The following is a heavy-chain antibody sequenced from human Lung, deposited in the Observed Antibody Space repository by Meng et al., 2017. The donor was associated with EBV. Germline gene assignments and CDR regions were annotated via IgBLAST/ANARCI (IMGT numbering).Heavy chain of an antibody. V-gene: IGHV7-4-1*02. CDR3: ARGVVGATSGDY. CDR2: INTNTGNP. Sequence: GALGKFSSKDSVHRFTSYAMNWVRQDPGQGVGWMGLINTNTGNPTYAQGFTGRFVFSLDTSVSTAYLQISSLKAEDTAVYCGARGVVGATSGDYWGQGTLVTVSS. CDR1: VHRFTSYA. D-gene: IGHD1-26*01. J-gene: IGHJ4*02.